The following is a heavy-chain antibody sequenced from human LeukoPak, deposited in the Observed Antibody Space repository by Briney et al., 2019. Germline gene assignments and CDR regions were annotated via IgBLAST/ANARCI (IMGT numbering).Heavy chain of an antibody. J-gene: IGHJ6*03. CDR3: VRHLRHYYMDV. V-gene: IGHV4-34*01. Sequence: SETLSLTCAVYGGSFSGYYWSWIRQPPGKGLEWIGEINHSGSTNYNPSLKSRVTISVDTSKNQFSLNLSAVTAADTAVYYCVRHLRHYYMDVWGKGTTVTVSS. CDR2: INHSGST. CDR1: GGSFSGYY.